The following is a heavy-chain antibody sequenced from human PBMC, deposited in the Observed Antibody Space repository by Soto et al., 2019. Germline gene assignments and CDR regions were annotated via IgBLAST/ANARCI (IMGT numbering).Heavy chain of an antibody. CDR1: GFTFSSYG. CDR2: IWYDGSNK. V-gene: IGHV3-33*01. Sequence: GSLRLSCAASGFTFSSYGMHWVRQAPGKGLEWVAVIWYDGSNKYYADSVKGRFTISRDNSKNTLYLQMNSLRAEDTAVYYCARGPGVLVPAATRTSYYFDYWGQGTLVTVSS. D-gene: IGHD2-2*01. CDR3: ARGPGVLVPAATRTSYYFDY. J-gene: IGHJ4*02.